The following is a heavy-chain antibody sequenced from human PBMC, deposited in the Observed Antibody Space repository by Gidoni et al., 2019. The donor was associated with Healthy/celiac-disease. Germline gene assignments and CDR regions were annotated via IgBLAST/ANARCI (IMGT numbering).Heavy chain of an antibody. CDR1: GGSISSSSYY. CDR2: IYYSGST. Sequence: QLQLQESGPGLVKPSETLSLTCTVSGGSISSSSYYWGWIRQPPGKGLEWIGSIYYSGSTYYNPSLKSRVTISVDTSKNQFSLKLSSVTAADTAVYYCARLDYGDYHLDYWGQGTLVTVSS. J-gene: IGHJ4*02. V-gene: IGHV4-39*01. D-gene: IGHD4-17*01. CDR3: ARLDYGDYHLDY.